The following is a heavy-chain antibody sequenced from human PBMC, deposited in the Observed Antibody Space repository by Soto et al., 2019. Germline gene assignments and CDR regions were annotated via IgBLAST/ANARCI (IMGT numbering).Heavy chain of an antibody. CDR1: GLTFSSYA. J-gene: IGHJ6*02. Sequence: WWSLRLSCASSGLTFSSYAMSWVRQAPGKGLEWVSAISGSGGSTYYADSVKGRFTISRDNSKNTLYLQMNSLRAEDTAVYYCAKTFGTYDFWSGYNYYYYGMDVWGQGTTVTVSS. D-gene: IGHD3-3*01. CDR2: ISGSGGST. CDR3: AKTFGTYDFWSGYNYYYYGMDV. V-gene: IGHV3-23*01.